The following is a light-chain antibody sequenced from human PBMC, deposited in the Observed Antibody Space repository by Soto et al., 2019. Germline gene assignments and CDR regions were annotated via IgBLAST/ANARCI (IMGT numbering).Light chain of an antibody. CDR1: QSIFNNY. J-gene: IGKJ2*01. CDR3: QQYGGSPFT. V-gene: IGKV3-20*01. Sequence: EIVVTQSPGTLSLSPSERATLSCRASQSIFNNYLAWYQQKPGQAPRLLVYGASFRATGIPDRFSGSGSGTDFTLTISRLEPEDFAVYYCQQYGGSPFTFGQGTRLEIK. CDR2: GAS.